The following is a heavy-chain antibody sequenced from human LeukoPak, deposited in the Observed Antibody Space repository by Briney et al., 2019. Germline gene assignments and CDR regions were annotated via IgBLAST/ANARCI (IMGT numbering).Heavy chain of an antibody. V-gene: IGHV3-48*01. CDR1: VFTYLSYI. CDR3: ASLQNVPSYDYYYVMDV. J-gene: IGHJ6*04. Sequence: GGCLRLSCASSVFTYLSYIMNWVRQAAGRGREGVSYISSSSTTIYYADSVKGRFTISRDNAKKSMYLQMNSLRAEDTAVYYCASLQNVPSYDYYYVMDVWGEGTTVSVSS. CDR2: ISSSSTTI. D-gene: IGHD2/OR15-2a*01.